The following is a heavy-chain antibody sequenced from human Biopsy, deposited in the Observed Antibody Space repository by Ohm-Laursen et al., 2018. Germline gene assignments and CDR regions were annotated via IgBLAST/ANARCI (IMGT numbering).Heavy chain of an antibody. J-gene: IGHJ4*02. CDR2: IYYTGHT. D-gene: IGHD7-27*01. Sequence: SDTLSLTWTVSGGSIKSYYWNWIRQSPGKGLEWIGFIYYTGHTNYNPSLKSRATISVDTSKNQFSLTVISVTAADTAVYYCARLTGDPSYWGQGILVTVSS. CDR1: GGSIKSYY. V-gene: IGHV4-59*07. CDR3: ARLTGDPSY.